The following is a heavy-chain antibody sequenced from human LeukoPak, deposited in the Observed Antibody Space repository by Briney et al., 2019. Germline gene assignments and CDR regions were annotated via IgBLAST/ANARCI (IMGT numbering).Heavy chain of an antibody. J-gene: IGHJ3*02. CDR3: ARPGTRWDYYDSSGYYYGDAFDI. CDR2: INPSGGST. V-gene: IGHV1-46*01. D-gene: IGHD3-22*01. Sequence: ASVKASCKASGYTFTSYYMHWVRQAPGQGLELMGIINPSGGSTSYAQKFQGRVTMTRDMSTSTVYMELSSLRSEDTAVYYCARPGTRWDYYDSSGYYYGDAFDIWGQGTMVTVSS. CDR1: GYTFTSYY.